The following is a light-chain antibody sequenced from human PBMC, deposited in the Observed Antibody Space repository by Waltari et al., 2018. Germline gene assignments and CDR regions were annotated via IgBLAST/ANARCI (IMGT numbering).Light chain of an antibody. CDR3: QSADTTWV. V-gene: IGLV3-25*03. CDR1: TLPKTY. Sequence: SYELTEPPSVSVSPGQTARITCPGETLPKTYDYWYQQKPGQASVVVIYKDSERPSGIPERFSGSSSGTTVTLTISRVQAEDEADYYCQSADTTWVFGGGTKLTVL. J-gene: IGLJ3*02. CDR2: KDS.